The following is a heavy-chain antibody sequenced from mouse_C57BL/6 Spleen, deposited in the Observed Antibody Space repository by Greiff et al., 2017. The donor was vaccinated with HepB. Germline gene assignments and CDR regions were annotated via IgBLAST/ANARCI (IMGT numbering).Heavy chain of an antibody. CDR1: GYTFTSYT. CDR3: ARGGEKRYFDY. V-gene: IGHV1-4*01. Sequence: QVQLQQSGAELARPGASVKMSCKASGYTFTSYTMHWVKQRPGQGLEWIGYINPSSGYTKYNQKFKDKATLTADKSSSTAYMQLSSLTSEDSAVYYCARGGEKRYFDYWGQGTTLTVSS. J-gene: IGHJ2*01. CDR2: INPSSGYT.